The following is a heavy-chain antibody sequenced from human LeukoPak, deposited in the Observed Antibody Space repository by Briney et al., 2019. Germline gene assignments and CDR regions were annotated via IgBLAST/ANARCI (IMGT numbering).Heavy chain of an antibody. Sequence: ASVKVSCKASGYTFTSYDINWVRQATGQGLEWMGWMNPNSGNTGYAQKFQGRVTITRNTSISTAYMELSSLRSEDTAVYYCARGESGYDHLDYWGQGTLVTVSS. CDR1: GYTFTSYD. V-gene: IGHV1-8*03. CDR2: MNPNSGNT. CDR3: ARGESGYDHLDY. J-gene: IGHJ4*02. D-gene: IGHD5-12*01.